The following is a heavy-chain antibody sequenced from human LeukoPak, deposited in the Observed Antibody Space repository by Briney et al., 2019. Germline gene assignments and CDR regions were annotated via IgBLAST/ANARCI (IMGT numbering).Heavy chain of an antibody. J-gene: IGHJ4*02. CDR2: ISHDGSNK. D-gene: IGHD3-3*01. Sequence: GRSLRLSCAASGFTFSSHAMHWVRQAPGKGLEWVAIISHDGSNKYYADSVKGLFTISRDNSKNTLYLQMNSLRAEDTAVYYCARKNADYDFWSGLSYFDYWGQGTLVTVSS. CDR3: ARKNADYDFWSGLSYFDY. CDR1: GFTFSSHA. V-gene: IGHV3-30*04.